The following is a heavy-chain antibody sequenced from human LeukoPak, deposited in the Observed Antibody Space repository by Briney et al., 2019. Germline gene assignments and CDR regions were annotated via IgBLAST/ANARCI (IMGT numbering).Heavy chain of an antibody. CDR3: AGGQDYYGSEYGMDV. V-gene: IGHV3-21*01. CDR2: ISSSSSYI. J-gene: IGHJ6*04. D-gene: IGHD3-10*01. CDR1: GFTFSSYS. Sequence: GGSLRLSCAAPGFTFSSYSMNWVRQAPGKGLEWVSSISSSSSYIYYADSVKGRFTISRDNAKNSLYLQMNSLRAEDTAVYYCAGGQDYYGSEYGMDVWGKGTTVTVSS.